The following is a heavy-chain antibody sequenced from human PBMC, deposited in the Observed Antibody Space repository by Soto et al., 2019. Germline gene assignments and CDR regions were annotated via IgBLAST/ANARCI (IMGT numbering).Heavy chain of an antibody. CDR3: ARYKQLPKYGMDV. V-gene: IGHV1-69*13. CDR1: GGTFSSYA. J-gene: IGHJ6*02. CDR2: IIPIFGTA. Sequence: SVKVSCKASGGTFSSYAISWVRQAPGQGLEWMGGIIPIFGTANYAQKFQGRVTITADESTSTAYMELSSLRSEDTAVYYCARYKQLPKYGMDVWGQGTTVTVSS. D-gene: IGHD6-6*01.